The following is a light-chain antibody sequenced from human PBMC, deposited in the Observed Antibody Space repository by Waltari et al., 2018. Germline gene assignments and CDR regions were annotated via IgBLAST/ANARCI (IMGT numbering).Light chain of an antibody. CDR1: QSLLYNSNDKNY. Sequence: DIVMTQFPDSLAVSLGERATINCKSSQSLLYNSNDKNYLAWYQQKPGQPPKLLIYWAATRHSGVPDRFSGSGSATDFTLTISSLQAEDVAVYYCQQYYSRRTFGQGTKVEIK. J-gene: IGKJ1*01. V-gene: IGKV4-1*01. CDR2: WAA. CDR3: QQYYSRRT.